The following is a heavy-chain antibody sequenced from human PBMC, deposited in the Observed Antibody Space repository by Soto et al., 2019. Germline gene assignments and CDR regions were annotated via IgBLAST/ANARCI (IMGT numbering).Heavy chain of an antibody. Sequence: EVQLLESGGGLIQPGGSLILSCAASGFTFSTFDMTWVRQPPGKGLEWVSLIRGSSGSTYYADSVKGRFTISKDNSKNTWYLQMNSRRAEDTAVYFCVKGAWLDYWGQRNMVTVSS. CDR1: GFTFSTFD. CDR2: IRGSSGST. V-gene: IGHV3-23*01. CDR3: VKGAWLDY. J-gene: IGHJ4*02.